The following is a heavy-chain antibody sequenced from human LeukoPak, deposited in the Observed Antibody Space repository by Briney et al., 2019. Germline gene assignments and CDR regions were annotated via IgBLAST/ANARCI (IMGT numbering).Heavy chain of an antibody. CDR1: GGSITNDNW. Sequence: SETLSLTCAVTGGSITNDNWWSWVRQPPGKGLEWIGEIYHSGSTKCNPSLKSRVIMSVDKSKNQFSLKLSSVTAADTAVYCCARDPLLWFGELRRGMDVWGQGTTVTVSS. CDR3: ARDPLLWFGELRRGMDV. CDR2: IYHSGST. V-gene: IGHV4-4*01. J-gene: IGHJ6*02. D-gene: IGHD3-10*01.